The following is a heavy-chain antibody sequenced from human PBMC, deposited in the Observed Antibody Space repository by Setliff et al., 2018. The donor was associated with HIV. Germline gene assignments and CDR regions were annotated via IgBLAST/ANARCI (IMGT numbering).Heavy chain of an antibody. J-gene: IGHJ3*02. V-gene: IGHV3-72*01. D-gene: IGHD1-26*01. CDR1: GFTLSDHY. CDR3: ARGPPSGTNGAFDI. CDR2: IRNKAYSYST. Sequence: QPGGSLRLSCAASGFTLSDHYMDWVRQAPGKGLEWVGRIRNKAYSYSTEYDASVKGRFTVSRDDSRNSLFLQMNSLNTEDTAVYYCARGPPSGTNGAFDIWGQGTMVTVSS.